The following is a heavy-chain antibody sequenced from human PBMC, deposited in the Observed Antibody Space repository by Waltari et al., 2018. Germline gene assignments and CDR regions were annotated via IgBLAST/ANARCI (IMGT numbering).Heavy chain of an antibody. V-gene: IGHV4-39*01. CDR3: ARTYSGDYEFWFDP. J-gene: IGHJ5*02. CDR2: IYYRGNT. D-gene: IGHD1-26*01. Sequence: QLQLQESGPGLVKSSETLSLTCDVSGGYISSINYNWGWLRQTPGKGLEWIASIYYRGNTYYNPSLKSRVTISVDTSKNQFSLRLSSVTAADTAVYYCARTYSGDYEFWFDPWGQGTLVTVSS. CDR1: GGYISSINYN.